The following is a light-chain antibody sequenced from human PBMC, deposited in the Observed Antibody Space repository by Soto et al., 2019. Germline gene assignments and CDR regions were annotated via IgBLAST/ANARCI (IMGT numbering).Light chain of an antibody. CDR1: QSVSSSY. J-gene: IGKJ1*01. Sequence: EIVLTQSPGTLSLSPGERATLSCRASQSVSSSYLAWYQQKPGQAPRLLIYLASSRATGIPDRFSGSGSGTDFTLTISRLAPEDFAVYYCQQYGSSPPWTFGQGTKVEIK. V-gene: IGKV3-20*01. CDR3: QQYGSSPPWT. CDR2: LAS.